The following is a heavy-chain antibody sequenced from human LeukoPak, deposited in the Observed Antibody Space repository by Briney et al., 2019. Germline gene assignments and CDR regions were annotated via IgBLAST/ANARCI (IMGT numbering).Heavy chain of an antibody. Sequence: GSLRLSCAASGFSFSDYYMSWVRQAPGKGLEWISDIDGSGSTKHCADSVKGRFTISRDNAKNSLYLQMNSLRADDTAVYYCARDQGAVMVYNYGMDVWGQGTTVTVSS. V-gene: IGHV3-11*01. CDR3: ARDQGAVMVYNYGMDV. D-gene: IGHD2-8*01. CDR2: IDGSGSTK. CDR1: GFSFSDYY. J-gene: IGHJ6*02.